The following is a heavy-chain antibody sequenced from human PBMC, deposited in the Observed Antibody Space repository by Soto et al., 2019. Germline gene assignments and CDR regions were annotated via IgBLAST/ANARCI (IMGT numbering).Heavy chain of an antibody. J-gene: IGHJ4*02. CDR3: ARSPPTPLSTTVTTDFDY. CDR2: INHSGST. V-gene: IGHV4-34*01. CDR1: GGSFSGYY. Sequence: PSETLSLTCAVYGGSFSGYYWSWIRQPPGKGLEWIGEINHSGSTNYYPSLKSRVTISVDTSKNQFSLKLSSVTAADTAVYYCARSPPTPLSTTVTTDFDYWGQGTLVTVSS. D-gene: IGHD4-17*01.